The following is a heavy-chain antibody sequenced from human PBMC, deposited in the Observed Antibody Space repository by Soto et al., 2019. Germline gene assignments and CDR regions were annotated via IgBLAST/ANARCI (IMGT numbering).Heavy chain of an antibody. D-gene: IGHD3-10*01. V-gene: IGHV4-34*01. Sequence: SETLSLTCAVHGGSFSGYYWDWIRQPPGKGLEWIGEVNHGGTSNYNPSLKSRAIISVDTSKNQFSLKLSSVTAADTAVYYCARERPTLWFGELSWFDPWGQGTLVT. CDR2: VNHGGTS. J-gene: IGHJ5*02. CDR1: GGSFSGYY. CDR3: ARERPTLWFGELSWFDP.